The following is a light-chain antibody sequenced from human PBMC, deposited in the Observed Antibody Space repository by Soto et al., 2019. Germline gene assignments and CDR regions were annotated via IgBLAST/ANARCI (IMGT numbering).Light chain of an antibody. CDR3: RSYRGRNSVGV. Sequence: QSALTQPPSASGSPGQSVIISWTGSRSDIGNFNYISWYQHHPGKAPKLILYEVTKRPSGVPDRFSGSKSGNTASLTVSGLQVEDEADYLCRSYRGRNSVGVFGTGRKV. J-gene: IGLJ1*01. CDR1: RSDIGNFNY. CDR2: EVT. V-gene: IGLV2-8*01.